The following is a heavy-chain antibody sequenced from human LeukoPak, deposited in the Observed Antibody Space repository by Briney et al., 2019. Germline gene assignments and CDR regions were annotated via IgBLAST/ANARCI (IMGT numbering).Heavy chain of an antibody. CDR2: ISSDGSKK. CDR1: GFTFSTYG. Sequence: GSLRLSCAVSGFTFSTYGIHWVRQAPGNGLECVALISSDGSKKYYTDSVTGRFTISRDNSKNPLYLQINSQRAENTAVYYCAKAHTVWSNYYYYGMDVWGQGTTVTVSS. CDR3: AKAHTVWSNYYYYGMDV. J-gene: IGHJ6*02. V-gene: IGHV3-30*18. D-gene: IGHD5/OR15-5a*01.